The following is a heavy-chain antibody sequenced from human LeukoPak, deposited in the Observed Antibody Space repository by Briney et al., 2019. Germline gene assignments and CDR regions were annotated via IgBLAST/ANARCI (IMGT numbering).Heavy chain of an antibody. Sequence: SETLSLTCTVSGGSISSYYWSWIRQPPVKGLEWIGYIYYSGSTNYNPSLKSRVTISVDTSKNQFSLKLSSVTAADTAVYYCARGVDYVLRFDPWGQGTLVTVSS. CDR3: ARGVDYVLRFDP. CDR1: GGSISSYY. V-gene: IGHV4-59*01. CDR2: IYYSGST. J-gene: IGHJ5*02. D-gene: IGHD3-16*01.